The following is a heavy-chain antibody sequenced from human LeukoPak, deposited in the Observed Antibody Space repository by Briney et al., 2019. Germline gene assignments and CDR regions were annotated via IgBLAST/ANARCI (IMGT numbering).Heavy chain of an antibody. J-gene: IGHJ4*02. CDR1: GYTFTGYY. CDR3: ARDQYYYGSGSYYNGIGY. Sequence: ASVKVSCKASGYTFTGYYMHWVRQAPGQGLERMGWINPNSGGTNYAQKFQGWVTMTRDTSISTAYMELSRLRSDDTAVYYCARDQYYYGSGSYYNGIGYWGQGTLVTVSS. CDR2: INPNSGGT. V-gene: IGHV1-2*04. D-gene: IGHD3-10*01.